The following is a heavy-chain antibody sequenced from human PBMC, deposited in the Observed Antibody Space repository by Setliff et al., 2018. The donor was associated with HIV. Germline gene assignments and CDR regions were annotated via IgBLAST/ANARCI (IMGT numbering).Heavy chain of an antibody. V-gene: IGHV4-61*10. CDR1: GVSINSGNYY. CDR3: ARGNPDFDILTGYWSHFFDY. CDR2: IYSSGST. Sequence: PSETLSLTCTVSGVSINSGNYYWGWIRQPAGKRLEWIGRIYSSGSTNFNASLKSRVTISLDTPKNQFSLKVSSVSAADTAIYYCARGNPDFDILTGYWSHFFDYWGQGTPVTVSS. J-gene: IGHJ4*02. D-gene: IGHD3-9*01.